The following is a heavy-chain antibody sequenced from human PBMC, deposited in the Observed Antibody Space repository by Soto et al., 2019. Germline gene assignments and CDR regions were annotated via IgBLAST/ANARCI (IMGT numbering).Heavy chain of an antibody. CDR2: IYDSGSS. D-gene: IGHD5-12*01. Sequence: PXETLSLTCTVSGGSVSSGDYFWSWIRQPPGKGLEWIGYIYDSGSSYYNPSLKSRVTMSVDTSKNQFSLKLRSVTAADTAMYYCAREKGYISGPKNFDSWGQGTLVTVSS. CDR1: GGSVSSGDYF. J-gene: IGHJ4*02. V-gene: IGHV4-30-4*01. CDR3: AREKGYISGPKNFDS.